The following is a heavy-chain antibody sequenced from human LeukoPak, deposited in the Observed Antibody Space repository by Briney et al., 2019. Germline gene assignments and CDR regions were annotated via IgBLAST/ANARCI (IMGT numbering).Heavy chain of an antibody. CDR2: ISSSGSTT. V-gene: IGHV3-23*01. CDR3: ARESPAFDY. J-gene: IGHJ4*02. CDR1: GFTFSSFA. Sequence: SGGSLRLSCVASGFTFSSFAMRWVRQAPGKGLEWVSTISSSGSTTYYVDSVKGRFTISRDSSRNTLYLQMNSLRGEDTAVYYCARESPAFDYWGQGTLVTVSS.